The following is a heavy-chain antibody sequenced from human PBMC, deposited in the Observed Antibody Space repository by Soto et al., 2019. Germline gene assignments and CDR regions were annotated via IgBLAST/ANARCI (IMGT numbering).Heavy chain of an antibody. V-gene: IGHV1-69*13. CDR3: ARNPLLLRYFDWLFSGSWFDP. CDR2: IIPIFGTA. D-gene: IGHD3-9*01. CDR1: GGTFSSYA. Sequence: ASVKVSCKASGGTFSSYAISWVRQAPGQGLEWMGGIIPIFGTANYAQKFQGRVTITADESTSTAYMELSSLRSEDTAVYYCARNPLLLRYFDWLFSGSWFDPWGQGTLVTVSS. J-gene: IGHJ5*02.